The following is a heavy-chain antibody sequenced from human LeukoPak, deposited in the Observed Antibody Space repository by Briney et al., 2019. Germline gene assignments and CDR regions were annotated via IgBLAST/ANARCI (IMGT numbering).Heavy chain of an antibody. Sequence: GSSVKVSCKASGGTFSSYAISWVRQAPGQGLEWMGRIIPIFGTANYAQKFQGRVTITTDESTSTAYMELSRLRSEDTAVYYCASVSGQYGSGSENWFDPWGEGTLVTVSS. CDR1: GGTFSSYA. D-gene: IGHD3-10*01. CDR2: IIPIFGTA. V-gene: IGHV1-69*05. J-gene: IGHJ5*02. CDR3: ASVSGQYGSGSENWFDP.